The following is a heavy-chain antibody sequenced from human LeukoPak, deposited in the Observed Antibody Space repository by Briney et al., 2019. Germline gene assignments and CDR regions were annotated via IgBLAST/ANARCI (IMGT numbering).Heavy chain of an antibody. V-gene: IGHV3-13*04. J-gene: IGHJ3*02. CDR1: GFTFSSYD. D-gene: IGHD5-18*01. CDR3: ARGGYSYGAGAFDI. CDR2: IGTAGDT. Sequence: PGRSLRLSCAASGFTFSSYDMHWVRQATGKGLEWVSAIGTAGDTYYPGSVKGRFTISRENAKNSLYLQMNSLRAGDTAVYYCARGGYSYGAGAFDIWGQGTMVTVSS.